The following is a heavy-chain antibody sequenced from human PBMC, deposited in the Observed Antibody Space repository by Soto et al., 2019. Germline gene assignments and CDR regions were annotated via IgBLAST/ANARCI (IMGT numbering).Heavy chain of an antibody. D-gene: IGHD2-21*01. J-gene: IGHJ6*01. CDR3: AKYRAAPGYSMEL. CDR2: ISAYNGNT. Sequence: ASVKVSCKASGYTFTSYGISWVRQAPGQGLEWMGWISAYNGNTKYAQKFQGRVTMTTDTSTRTAYMEVRSLRSDDTADYFCAKYRAAPGYSMELWGQGTTVTVSS. V-gene: IGHV1-18*04. CDR1: GYTFTSYG.